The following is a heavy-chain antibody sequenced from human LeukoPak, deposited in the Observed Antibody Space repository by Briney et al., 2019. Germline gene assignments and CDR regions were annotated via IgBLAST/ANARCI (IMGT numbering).Heavy chain of an antibody. CDR1: GGSISSYY. V-gene: IGHV4-59*01. Sequence: SETLSLTCTVSGGSISSYYWSWIRQPPGKGLEWIGYIYYSGSTNYNPSLKSRVTISVDTSKNQFSLKLSSVTAADTAVYYCARDRGGHCSSTSCYFNGFDLWGQGTLVTVSS. J-gene: IGHJ5*02. D-gene: IGHD2-2*01. CDR2: IYYSGST. CDR3: ARDRGGHCSSTSCYFNGFDL.